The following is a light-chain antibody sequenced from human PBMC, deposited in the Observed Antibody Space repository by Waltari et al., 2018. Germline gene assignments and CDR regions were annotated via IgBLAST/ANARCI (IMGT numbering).Light chain of an antibody. J-gene: IGKJ1*01. V-gene: IGKV4-1*01. Sequence: DTVMTQSPDSLLVSSAERATINCKSTQTLLYNSNDKNYLAWYQQEPGQPPKLLIYWASTPHSGVRDRFSGSGSATNFTLNISSLQAEDVAVYYCQHDYSRQTFGQGTKVEIK. CDR1: QTLLYNSNDKNY. CDR2: WAS. CDR3: QHDYSRQT.